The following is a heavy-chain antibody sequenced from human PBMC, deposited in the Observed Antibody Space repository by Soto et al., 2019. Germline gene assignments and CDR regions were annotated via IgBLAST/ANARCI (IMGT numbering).Heavy chain of an antibody. CDR2: ISWDGGIT. V-gene: IGHV3-43*01. CDR3: AKDGYDILTGRKRYFDS. D-gene: IGHD3-9*01. Sequence: GGSLRLSCAASGFPFDAYTMHWVRQAPGKGLEWVSLISWDGGITNYVDSVKGRFTISRDNSKNSLYLQMNSLRTEDTAFYYCAKDGYDILTGRKRYFDSWGQGTLVTVSS. J-gene: IGHJ4*02. CDR1: GFPFDAYT.